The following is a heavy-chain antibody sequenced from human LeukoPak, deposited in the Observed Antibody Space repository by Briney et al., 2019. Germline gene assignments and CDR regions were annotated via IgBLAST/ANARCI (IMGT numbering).Heavy chain of an antibody. CDR2: IYYSGST. D-gene: IGHD1-26*01. CDR3: ARTIVGAPDY. Sequence: PSETLSLTCTVSGGSISSSSHYWGWIRQPPGKGLEWIGSIYYSGSTYYNPSLKSRVTISVDTSKNQFSLKLSSVTAADTAVYYCARTIVGAPDYWGQGTLVTASA. CDR1: GGSISSSSHY. V-gene: IGHV4-39*01. J-gene: IGHJ4*02.